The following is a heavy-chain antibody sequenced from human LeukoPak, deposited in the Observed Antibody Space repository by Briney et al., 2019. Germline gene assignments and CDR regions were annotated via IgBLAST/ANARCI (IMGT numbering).Heavy chain of an antibody. D-gene: IGHD1-26*01. V-gene: IGHV1-46*01. J-gene: IGHJ4*02. CDR3: ARTSTSGSPFDY. CDR2: IHPSGGDT. Sequence: ASVKVSCKTSGYTFFSYYIHWVRQAPGQGLEWMGMIHPSGGDTNYAQKFQGRVTVTTDTSTSTVHMELSSLTSNDTAVFYCARTSTSGSPFDYWGQGTLVTVSS. CDR1: GYTFFSYY.